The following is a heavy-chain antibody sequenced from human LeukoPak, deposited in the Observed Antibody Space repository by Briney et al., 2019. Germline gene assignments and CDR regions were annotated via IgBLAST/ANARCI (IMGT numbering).Heavy chain of an antibody. CDR1: GFTFSSYA. V-gene: IGHV3-23*01. CDR3: ARAYGYNANDY. Sequence: GSLRLSCAASGFTFSSYAMSWVRQAPGKGLEWVSAISGSGGSTYYADSVKGRFTISRDNAKNSLYLQMNSLRAEDTAVYYCARAYGYNANDYWGQGTLVTVSS. J-gene: IGHJ4*02. D-gene: IGHD5-12*01. CDR2: ISGSGGST.